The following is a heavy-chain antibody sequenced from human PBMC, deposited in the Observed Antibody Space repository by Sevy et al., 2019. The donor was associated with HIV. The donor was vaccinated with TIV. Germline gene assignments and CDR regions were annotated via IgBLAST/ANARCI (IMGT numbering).Heavy chain of an antibody. CDR2: MNPNSGNT. CDR1: GYTFTSYD. J-gene: IGHJ5*02. V-gene: IGHV1-8*01. D-gene: IGHD3-16*02. Sequence: ASVKVSCKASGYTFTSYDINWVRQATGQGLEWMGWMNPNSGNTGYAQKFQGRVTMTRNTSISTAYMELSSLRSEDTAVYYCARARGIRYVWGNYRHNWFDPWGQGTLVTVSS. CDR3: ARARGIRYVWGNYRHNWFDP.